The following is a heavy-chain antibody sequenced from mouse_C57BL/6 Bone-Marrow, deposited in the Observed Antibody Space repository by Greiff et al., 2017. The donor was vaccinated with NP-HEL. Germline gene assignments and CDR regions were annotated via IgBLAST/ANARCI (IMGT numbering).Heavy chain of an antibody. CDR1: GYTFTSYW. D-gene: IGHD1-1*01. J-gene: IGHJ1*03. V-gene: IGHV1-69*01. CDR2: IDPSASYT. Sequence: QVQLQQPGAELVMPGASVKLSCKASGYTFTSYWMHWVKQRPGQGLEWIGEIDPSASYTNYHHKFKGKSTLTVYKSSSTAYMQLSSLTSEDSAVYYCARGAYYYGSWYFDVWGTGTTVTVSS. CDR3: ARGAYYYGSWYFDV.